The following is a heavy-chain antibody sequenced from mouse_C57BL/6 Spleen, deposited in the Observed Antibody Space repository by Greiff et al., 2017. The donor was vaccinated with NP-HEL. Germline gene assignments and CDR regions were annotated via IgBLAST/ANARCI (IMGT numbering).Heavy chain of an antibody. CDR3: ARSYDGPYYFDY. CDR2: IYPGYGDT. CDR1: GYAFSSYW. Sequence: QVQLQQSGAELVKPGASVKISCKASGYAFSSYWMNWVKQRPGKGLEWIGQIYPGYGDTNYNGKFKGKATLTADKSSSTAYMQLSSLTSEDSAVYFCARSYDGPYYFDYWGQGTTLTVSS. D-gene: IGHD2-3*01. J-gene: IGHJ2*01. V-gene: IGHV1-80*01.